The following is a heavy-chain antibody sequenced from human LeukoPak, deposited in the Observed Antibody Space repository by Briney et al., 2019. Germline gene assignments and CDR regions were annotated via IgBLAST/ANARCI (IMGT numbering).Heavy chain of an antibody. CDR2: IIPIFGTA. CDR3: ARETSGLVDLFDY. J-gene: IGHJ4*02. Sequence: GASVKVSCKASGGTFSSYAISWVRQAPGQGLEWMGGIIPIFGTANYAQKFQGRVTITADESTSTAYMELSSLRSEDTAAYYCARETSGLVDLFDYWGQGTLVTVSS. V-gene: IGHV1-69*01. CDR1: GGTFSSYA. D-gene: IGHD2-2*01.